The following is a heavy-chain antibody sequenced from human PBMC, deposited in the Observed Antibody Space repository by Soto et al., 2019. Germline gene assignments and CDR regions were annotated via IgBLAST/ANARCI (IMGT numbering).Heavy chain of an antibody. CDR1: GYTFTSYC. Sequence: EASVKVSCKASGYTFTSYCISWVLQAPGQGLEWMGWISAYNGNTNYAQKLQGRVTMTTDTSTSTAYMELRSLRSDDTAVYYCASGRYYYDSSGYSLDYWGQGTLVTVSS. CDR3: ASGRYYYDSSGYSLDY. CDR2: ISAYNGNT. D-gene: IGHD3-22*01. J-gene: IGHJ4*02. V-gene: IGHV1-18*01.